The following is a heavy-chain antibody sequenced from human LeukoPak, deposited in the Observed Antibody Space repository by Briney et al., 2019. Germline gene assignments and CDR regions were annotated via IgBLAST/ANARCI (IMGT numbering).Heavy chain of an antibody. CDR1: GFTFSSYW. V-gene: IGHV3-74*01. D-gene: IGHD2-15*01. Sequence: GGSLRLSCAASGFTFSSYWMHWVRQAPGKGLVWVSRVNSDGRSTSYADSVKGRFTISRDNAKNTLYLQMNNLRAEDTAVFYCARDLYCSGGSCYRFFDYWGQGTLVTVSS. CDR3: ARDLYCSGGSCYRFFDY. J-gene: IGHJ4*02. CDR2: VNSDGRST.